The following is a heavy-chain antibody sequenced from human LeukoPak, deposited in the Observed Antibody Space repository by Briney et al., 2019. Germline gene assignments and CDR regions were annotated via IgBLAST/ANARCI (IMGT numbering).Heavy chain of an antibody. CDR2: ISGSGGKI. V-gene: IGHV3-23*01. D-gene: IGHD1-26*01. Sequence: GGSLIRSCAASGFSFANYAMTWVRQAPGKGLEWVSSISGSGGKIDYAASVKGRFTVSRDNSRNTLTLHMNSLRAEDAAVYYCAKDWKLVGTTFFDYWGQGTLVIVSS. CDR3: AKDWKLVGTTFFDY. CDR1: GFSFANYA. J-gene: IGHJ4*02.